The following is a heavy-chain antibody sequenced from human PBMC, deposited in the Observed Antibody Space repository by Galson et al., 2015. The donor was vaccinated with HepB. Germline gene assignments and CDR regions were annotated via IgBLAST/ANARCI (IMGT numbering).Heavy chain of an antibody. CDR1: GLSLSTSGMC. D-gene: IGHD6-13*01. J-gene: IGHJ4*02. V-gene: IGHV2-70*01. CDR3: ARTGQDSGSSWYGYFDY. Sequence: PALVKPTQPLTLTCTFSGLSLSTSGMCVSWICQPPGKALEWLALIDWDDDKYYSTSLKTRLTISKDTSKNQVVLTMTNMDPVDTATYYCARTGQDSGSSWYGYFDYWGQGTLVTVSS. CDR2: IDWDDDK.